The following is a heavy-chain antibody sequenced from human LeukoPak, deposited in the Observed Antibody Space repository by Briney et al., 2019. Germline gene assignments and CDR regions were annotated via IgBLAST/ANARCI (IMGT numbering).Heavy chain of an antibody. CDR1: GFTFSSYS. Sequence: PGGSLRLSCAASGFTFSSYSMNWVRQAPGKELEWVSVIYTGGGRYYADSVRGRFTISRDTSKNMVFLQMNSLRVEDTAVYYCARGIDYRGRGTLVTVSS. CDR2: IYTGGGR. V-gene: IGHV3-53*01. J-gene: IGHJ4*02. CDR3: ARGIDY.